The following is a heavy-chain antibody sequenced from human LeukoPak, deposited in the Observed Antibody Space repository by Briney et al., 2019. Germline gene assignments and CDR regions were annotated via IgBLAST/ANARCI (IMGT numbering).Heavy chain of an antibody. D-gene: IGHD6-13*01. V-gene: IGHV1-18*01. Sequence: ASVKVSCKASGYTFTGYGISWVRQAPGQGLEWMGWISAYNGNTNYAQKLQGRVTMTTDTSTSTAYMELRSLRSDDTAVYYCARAPPNPHVAAAGTYYFDYWGQGTLVTVSS. J-gene: IGHJ4*02. CDR2: ISAYNGNT. CDR1: GYTFTGYG. CDR3: ARAPPNPHVAAAGTYYFDY.